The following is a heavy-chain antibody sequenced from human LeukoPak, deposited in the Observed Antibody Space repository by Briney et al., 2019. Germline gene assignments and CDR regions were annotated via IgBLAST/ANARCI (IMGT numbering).Heavy chain of an antibody. CDR1: GGSISGYY. CDR2: IYYSGST. Sequence: SETLSLTCTVSGGSISGYYWSWIRQPPGKGLEWIGYIYYSGSTNYNPSLKSRVTISADTSKNQFPLKLSSVTAADTAVYYCARDGDCSRTSCHYFDYWGQGTLVTVSS. CDR3: ARDGDCSRTSCHYFDY. V-gene: IGHV4-59*01. D-gene: IGHD2-2*01. J-gene: IGHJ4*02.